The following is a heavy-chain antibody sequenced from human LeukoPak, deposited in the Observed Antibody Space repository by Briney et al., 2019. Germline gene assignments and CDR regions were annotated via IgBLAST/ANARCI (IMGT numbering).Heavy chain of an antibody. V-gene: IGHV3-30-3*01. Sequence: PGGSLRVSCAASGFSFSSYAMHWVRQAPGKGLEWVAVISYDGSNKYYADSVKGRFTISRDNSKNTLYLRMNSLRAEDTAVYYCARVQSGNDYACDYWGEGPVVSVSS. CDR3: ARVQSGNDYACDY. D-gene: IGHD1-26*01. J-gene: IGHJ4*02. CDR1: GFSFSSYA. CDR2: ISYDGSNK.